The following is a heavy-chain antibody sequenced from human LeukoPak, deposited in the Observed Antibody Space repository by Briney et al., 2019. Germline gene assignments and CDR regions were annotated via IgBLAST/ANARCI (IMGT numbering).Heavy chain of an antibody. CDR2: IYTSGST. J-gene: IGHJ3*02. CDR3: ARDYIVAPGYRDAIDI. CDR1: GGSISSYY. Sequence: PWETLSLTCTVSGGSISSYYWSWIRQPAGKGLEWIGRIYTSGSTNYNPSLKSRVTMSVDTSKNQFSLKLSSVTAADTAVYYCARDYIVAPGYRDAIDIWGQGTMVTVSS. D-gene: IGHD2-21*01. V-gene: IGHV4-4*07.